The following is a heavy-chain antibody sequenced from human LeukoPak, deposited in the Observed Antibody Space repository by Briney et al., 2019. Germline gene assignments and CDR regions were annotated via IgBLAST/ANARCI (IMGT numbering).Heavy chain of an antibody. CDR2: IGTAGDT. J-gene: IGHJ4*02. D-gene: IGHD3-10*01. CDR3: ARGGSFGIYYFDY. Sequence: GGSLRLSCAASGFTFSSYDMHWVRQATGKGLEWVSAIGTAGDTYYPGSVKGRFTISRENAKNSLYLQMNSLRAGDTAVYYCARGGSFGIYYFDYWGQGTLVTVSS. CDR1: GFTFSSYD. V-gene: IGHV3-13*01.